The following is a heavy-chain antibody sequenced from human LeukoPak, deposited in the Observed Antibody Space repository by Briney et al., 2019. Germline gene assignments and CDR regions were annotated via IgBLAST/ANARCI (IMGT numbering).Heavy chain of an antibody. D-gene: IGHD3-16*01. Sequence: GGSLRLSCAASGFTFSSYAMSWVRQAPGKGLEWVSAISGSGGSTYYADSVKGRFTISRDNSKNTLYLQMNSLRAEDTAVYYCAKGGLLGVYYYYGMDVWGQGTTATVSS. J-gene: IGHJ6*02. V-gene: IGHV3-23*01. CDR1: GFTFSSYA. CDR3: AKGGLLGVYYYYGMDV. CDR2: ISGSGGST.